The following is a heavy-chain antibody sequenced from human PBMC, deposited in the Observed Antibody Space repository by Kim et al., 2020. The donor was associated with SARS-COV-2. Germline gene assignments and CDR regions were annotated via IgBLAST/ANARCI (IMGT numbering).Heavy chain of an antibody. Sequence: GGSLRLSCAASGFTFSSFGMHRVRQAPGKGLEWVVVIWYDGSNKYYADSVKGRFTISRDNSKNTLYLQMNSLRAEDTAVYYCARGEYMVGATITGDYFD. CDR1: GFTFSSFG. V-gene: IGHV3-33*01. CDR2: IWYDGSNK. CDR3: ARGEYMVGATITGDYFD. D-gene: IGHD1-26*01. J-gene: IGHJ4*01.